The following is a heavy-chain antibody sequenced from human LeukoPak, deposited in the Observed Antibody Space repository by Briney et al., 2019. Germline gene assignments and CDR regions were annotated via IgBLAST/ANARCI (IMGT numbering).Heavy chain of an antibody. CDR3: ARARRPSWIQLWSPFDY. V-gene: IGHV1-46*01. CDR1: GYTFTSYS. D-gene: IGHD5-18*01. Sequence: ASVRVSCKASGYTFTSYSIHWVRQAPGQGLEWMGIINPSGGSASYAQKFQGRVTMTRDMSTSTVYMELSSLRSEDTAVYYCARARRPSWIQLWSPFDYWGQGTLVTVSS. CDR2: INPSGGSA. J-gene: IGHJ4*02.